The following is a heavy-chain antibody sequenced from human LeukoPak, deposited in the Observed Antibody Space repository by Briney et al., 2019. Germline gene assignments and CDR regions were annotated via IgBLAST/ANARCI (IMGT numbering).Heavy chain of an antibody. J-gene: IGHJ2*01. Sequence: SETLSLTCAVYGGSFSGYYWSWIRQPPGKGLDWIGEINHSGSTNYNPSLKSRVTISVDTSKNQFSLKLSSVTAADTAVYYCARYPFYGDSWYFDLWGRGTLVTVSS. CDR3: ARYPFYGDSWYFDL. CDR1: GGSFSGYY. D-gene: IGHD4-17*01. CDR2: INHSGST. V-gene: IGHV4-34*01.